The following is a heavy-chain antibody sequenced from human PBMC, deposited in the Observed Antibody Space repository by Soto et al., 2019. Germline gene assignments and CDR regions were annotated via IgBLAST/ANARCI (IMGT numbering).Heavy chain of an antibody. D-gene: IGHD2-2*01. Sequence: ASVKVSCKASVYTFTSYGISWVRQAPGQGLEWMGWISSYNGNTNYAQKVQGRVTMTTDKSTSTTYMELRSLRSDDTAVYYCARGPRYCSTTSCFSGVTWFDPWGQGTLVTVSS. CDR2: ISSYNGNT. CDR1: VYTFTSYG. CDR3: ARGPRYCSTTSCFSGVTWFDP. J-gene: IGHJ5*02. V-gene: IGHV1-18*04.